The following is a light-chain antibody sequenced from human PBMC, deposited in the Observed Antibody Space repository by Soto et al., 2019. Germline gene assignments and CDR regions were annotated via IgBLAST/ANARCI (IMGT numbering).Light chain of an antibody. CDR2: EGS. CDR3: CSYAGSSTFV. Sequence: QSALTQPASVSGSPGQSITISCTGTSSDVGNYNLVSWYQQHPGKAPKLVIYEGSKRPSEVSNRFSGSKSGNTASLTISGLQAEDEADYYCCSYAGSSTFVFGGGTKVTV. J-gene: IGLJ3*02. V-gene: IGLV2-23*03. CDR1: SSDVGNYNL.